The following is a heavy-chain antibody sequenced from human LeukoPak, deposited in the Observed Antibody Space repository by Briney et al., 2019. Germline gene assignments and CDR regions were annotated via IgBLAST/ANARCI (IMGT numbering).Heavy chain of an antibody. J-gene: IGHJ4*02. V-gene: IGHV1-69*04. D-gene: IGHD3-22*01. CDR1: GGTFSSYA. Sequence: ASVKVSCKASGGTFSSYAISWVRQAPGQGLEWMGRIIPILGIANYAQKFQGRVTITADKSTSTAYMELSSLRSEDTAVYYCARGGYYDSSGYYYRLFDYWGQGTLVTVSS. CDR3: ARGGYYDSSGYYYRLFDY. CDR2: IIPILGIA.